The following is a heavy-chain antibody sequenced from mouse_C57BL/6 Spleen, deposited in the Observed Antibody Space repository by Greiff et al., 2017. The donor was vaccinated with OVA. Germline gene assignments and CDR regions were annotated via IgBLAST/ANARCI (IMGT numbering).Heavy chain of an antibody. J-gene: IGHJ2*01. V-gene: IGHV1-50*01. Sequence: QVQLQQPGAELVKPGASVKLSCKASGYTFTSYWMQWVKQRPGQGLEWIGEIDPSDSYTNYNQKFKGKATLTVATSSSTAYMQLSSLTSEDSAVYVSARMILRSYFDYWGEGTTLTVSS. CDR1: GYTFTSYW. CDR2: IDPSDSYT. D-gene: IGHD1-1*01. CDR3: ARMILRSYFDY.